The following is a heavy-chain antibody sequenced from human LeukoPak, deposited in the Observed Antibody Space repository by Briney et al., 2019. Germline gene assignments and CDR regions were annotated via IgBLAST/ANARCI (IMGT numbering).Heavy chain of an antibody. D-gene: IGHD2-8*01. CDR1: GGSFSGYY. J-gene: IGHJ4*02. CDR2: INHSGST. CDR3: ARGTRQGRQLGV. Sequence: KPSETLSLTCAVYGGSFSGYYWSWIRQPPGRGLEWIGEINHSGSTNYNPSLKSRVTISVDTSKNQFSLKLSSVTAADTAVYYCARGTRQGRQLGVWGQGTLVTVSS. V-gene: IGHV4-34*01.